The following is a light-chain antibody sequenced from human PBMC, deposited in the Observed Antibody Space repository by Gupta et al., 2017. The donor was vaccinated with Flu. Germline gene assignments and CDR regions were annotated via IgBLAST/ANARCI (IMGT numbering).Light chain of an antibody. CDR2: AAS. Sequence: DIQMTQSQSPLSASIGDRVTITCRTSQSISSYLNWYQQKPGKAPKVLIYAASVLQSGVPARFSGSGSGTDFTLTISSLQPEDFATYYCQHSGTFGPGTKVDI. CDR1: QSISSY. V-gene: IGKV1-39*01. CDR3: QHSGT. J-gene: IGKJ3*01.